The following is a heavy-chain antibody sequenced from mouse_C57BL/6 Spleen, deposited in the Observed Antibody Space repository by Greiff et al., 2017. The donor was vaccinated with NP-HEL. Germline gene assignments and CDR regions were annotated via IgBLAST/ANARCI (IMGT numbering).Heavy chain of an antibody. CDR2: ISNGGGST. V-gene: IGHV5-12*01. J-gene: IGHJ1*03. CDR3: ARRDYGSSYEGYFDV. Sequence: EVQLVESGGGLVQPGGSLKLSCAASGFTFSDYYMYWVRQTPEKRLEWVAYISNGGGSTYYPDTVKGRFTISRDNAENTLYLQMSRLKSEDTAMYYCARRDYGSSYEGYFDVWGTGTTVTVSS. CDR1: GFTFSDYY. D-gene: IGHD1-1*01.